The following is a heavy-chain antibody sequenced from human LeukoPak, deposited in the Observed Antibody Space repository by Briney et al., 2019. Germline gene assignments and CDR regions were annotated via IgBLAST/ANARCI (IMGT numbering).Heavy chain of an antibody. CDR2: INTDGTST. D-gene: IGHD1-26*01. J-gene: IGHJ4*01. V-gene: IGHV3-74*01. CDR1: GFTLSSYW. Sequence: GGSLRLSCASSGFTLSSYWMHWFRQAPGKGLVWVSQINTDGTSTTYADSVKGRFTISRDNAKNTLYLQMSSLRGEDTGVYYCARGSADPYWGQGTLVTVSS. CDR3: ARGSADPY.